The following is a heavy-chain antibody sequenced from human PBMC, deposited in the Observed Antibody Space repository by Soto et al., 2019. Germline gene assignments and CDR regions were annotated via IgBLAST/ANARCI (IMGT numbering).Heavy chain of an antibody. CDR1: GFTFSDYY. Sequence: PGGSLRLSCAASGFTFSDYYMSWIRQAPGKGLEWVSYISSSSSYTNYADSVKGRFTISRDNAKNSLYLQMNSLRAEDTAVYYCARDLRSSPYYVDIVATTDSYYFDYWGQGTLVTVSS. D-gene: IGHD5-12*01. CDR3: ARDLRSSPYYVDIVATTDSYYFDY. V-gene: IGHV3-11*06. J-gene: IGHJ4*02. CDR2: ISSSSSYT.